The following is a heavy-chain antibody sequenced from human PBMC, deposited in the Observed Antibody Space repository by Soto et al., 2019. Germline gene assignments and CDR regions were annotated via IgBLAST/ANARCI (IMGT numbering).Heavy chain of an antibody. CDR2: IIPIFQTT. V-gene: IGHV1-69*01. J-gene: IGHJ4*02. CDR3: VRDRGTQMHLFVWDS. Sequence: QVQLVQSGAEAKKPGSSVKVSCKASGGTFSNYAFSWVRQAPGQGLEWMGGIIPIFQTTTYPQMFQDRVTITADGSTSTTCLELSSLRSEDSAVFYCVRDRGTQMHLFVWDSWGQGTLVTVSS. D-gene: IGHD3-16*01. CDR1: GGTFSNYA.